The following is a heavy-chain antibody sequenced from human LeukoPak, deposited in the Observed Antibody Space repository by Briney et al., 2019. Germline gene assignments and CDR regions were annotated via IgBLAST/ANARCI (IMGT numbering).Heavy chain of an antibody. D-gene: IGHD1-26*01. CDR1: GFTFSSSW. V-gene: IGHV3-74*01. J-gene: IGHJ4*02. CDR3: TRDGGSGIDY. CDR2: IKTDGSTT. Sequence: GGSLRLSCAVSGFTFSSSWMHWVRQAPGKGLVWVSHIKTDGSTTAYADSVKGRFTISRDTSKSTLYLQMNSLRVEDSAVYYCTRDGGSGIDYWGQGTLVTVSS.